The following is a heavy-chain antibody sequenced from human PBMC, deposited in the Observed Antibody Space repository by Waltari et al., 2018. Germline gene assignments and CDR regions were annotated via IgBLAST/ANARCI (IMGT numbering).Heavy chain of an antibody. J-gene: IGHJ6*02. CDR2: INHKGST. D-gene: IGHD2-2*01. CDR3: AREPLYCSRTSCQQGSYYYYGMDV. CDR1: GGSISGYY. V-gene: IGHV4-34*01. Sequence: QVQLQQWGAGLLKPSETLSLTCAVYGGSISGYYWSWIRQPPGKGLEWIGEINHKGSTNYNPSLKSRVTISVDTSKNQFSLKLSSVTAADTSVYYCAREPLYCSRTSCQQGSYYYYGMDVWGQGTTVTVSS.